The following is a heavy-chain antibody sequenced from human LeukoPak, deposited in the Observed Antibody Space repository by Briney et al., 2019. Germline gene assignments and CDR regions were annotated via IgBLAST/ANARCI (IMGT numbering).Heavy chain of an antibody. CDR2: ISSSGSTI. Sequence: GGSLRLSCAASGFTFSSYEMNWVRQAPGKGLEWVSYISSSGSTIYYADSVKGRFTISRDNAKNSLYLQMNSLRAEDTAVYYCARVGDFWSGYYPDWGQGTLVTVSS. CDR1: GFTFSSYE. D-gene: IGHD3-3*01. J-gene: IGHJ4*02. V-gene: IGHV3-48*03. CDR3: ARVGDFWSGYYPD.